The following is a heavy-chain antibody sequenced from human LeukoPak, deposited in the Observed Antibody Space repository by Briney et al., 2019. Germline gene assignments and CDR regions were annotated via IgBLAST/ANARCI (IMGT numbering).Heavy chain of an antibody. V-gene: IGHV4-34*01. Sequence: PSETLSLTCAVYGGSFSGYYWSWIRQPPGKGLEWIGEINHSGSTNYNPSLKSRVTISVDTSKNQFSLKLSSVTAADTAVYYCAREEVRSPLRSSMDVWGKGTTVTVSS. CDR1: GGSFSGYY. CDR3: AREEVRSPLRSSMDV. J-gene: IGHJ6*04. D-gene: IGHD3-3*01. CDR2: INHSGST.